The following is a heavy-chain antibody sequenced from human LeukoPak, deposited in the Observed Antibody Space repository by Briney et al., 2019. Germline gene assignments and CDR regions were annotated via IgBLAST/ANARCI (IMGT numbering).Heavy chain of an antibody. J-gene: IGHJ5*02. CDR1: GGTFSSYA. CDR2: IIPIFGTA. Sequence: SVKVSCKASGGTFSSYAISWVRQAPGQGLEWMGGIIPIFGTANYAQKFQGRVTITADESTSTAYMELSSLRSEDTAVYYCARVAMGRGVAYLGFDPWGQGTLVTVSS. CDR3: ARVAMGRGVAYLGFDP. D-gene: IGHD3-10*01. V-gene: IGHV1-69*13.